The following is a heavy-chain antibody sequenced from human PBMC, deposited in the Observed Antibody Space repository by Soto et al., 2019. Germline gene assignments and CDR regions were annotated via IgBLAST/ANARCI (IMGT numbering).Heavy chain of an antibody. Sequence: GGSLRLSCAASGFTFSSYAMSWVRQAPGKGLEWVSAISGSGGSTYYADSVKGRFTISRDNSKNTLYLQMNSLRAEDTAVYYCAKVGGPWVVPAADLDYWGQGTLVTVSS. V-gene: IGHV3-23*01. J-gene: IGHJ4*02. CDR3: AKVGGPWVVPAADLDY. D-gene: IGHD2-2*01. CDR2: ISGSGGST. CDR1: GFTFSSYA.